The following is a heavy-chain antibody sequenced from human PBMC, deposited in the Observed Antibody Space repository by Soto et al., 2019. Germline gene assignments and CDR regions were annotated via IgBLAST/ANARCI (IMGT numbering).Heavy chain of an antibody. Sequence: SVKVYCKVTGYSLSEFSMHWVRQAPGQGLEWMGGFIPIFGTADYAQKFQGRVTITADESTSTAYMELSSLRSEDTAVYYCARGLTGTTLAYGMDVWGQGTTVTVSS. CDR2: FIPIFGTA. CDR3: ARGLTGTTLAYGMDV. J-gene: IGHJ6*02. CDR1: GYSLSEFS. V-gene: IGHV1-69*13. D-gene: IGHD1-7*01.